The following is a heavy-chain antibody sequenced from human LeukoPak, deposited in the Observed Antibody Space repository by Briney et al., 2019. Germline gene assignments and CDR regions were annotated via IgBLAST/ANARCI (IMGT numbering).Heavy chain of an antibody. Sequence: ASVKVSCKASGYTFTSYYMHWVRQAPGQGLEWVGRINPSSGGTNYAQKFQGRVTMTRDTSISTAYMELTRLTSDDTAVYYCAKAKTIVGTFGFDYWGQGTLVTVSS. CDR2: INPSSGGT. CDR3: AKAKTIVGTFGFDY. D-gene: IGHD2/OR15-2a*01. V-gene: IGHV1-2*06. J-gene: IGHJ4*02. CDR1: GYTFTSYY.